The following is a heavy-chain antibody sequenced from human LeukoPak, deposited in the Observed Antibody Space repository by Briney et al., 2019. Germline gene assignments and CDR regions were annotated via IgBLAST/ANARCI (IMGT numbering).Heavy chain of an antibody. CDR1: GGSISSYY. D-gene: IGHD3-3*01. J-gene: IGHJ4*02. CDR3: ARELRFLEWLPGNFDY. Sequence: SETLSLTCTVSGGSISSYYWSWIRQPPGKGLEWIGYIYYSGSTNYNPSLKSRVTISVDTSKNQFSLKLSSVTAADTAVYYCARELRFLEWLPGNFDYWGQGTLVTASS. CDR2: IYYSGST. V-gene: IGHV4-59*01.